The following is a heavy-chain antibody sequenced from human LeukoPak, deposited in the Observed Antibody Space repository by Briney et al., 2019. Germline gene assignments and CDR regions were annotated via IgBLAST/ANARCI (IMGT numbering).Heavy chain of an antibody. Sequence: PSEALSLTCTVSGGSISSYYWSXIRQPAGKGLEWXGRIYTSGSTNYNPSLKSRVTISVDTSKNQFSLKLSSVTAADTAVYYCAREYSYGPGKGTIDYWGQGTLVTVSS. V-gene: IGHV4-4*07. CDR2: IYTSGST. J-gene: IGHJ4*02. D-gene: IGHD5-18*01. CDR1: GGSISSYY. CDR3: AREYSYGPGKGTIDY.